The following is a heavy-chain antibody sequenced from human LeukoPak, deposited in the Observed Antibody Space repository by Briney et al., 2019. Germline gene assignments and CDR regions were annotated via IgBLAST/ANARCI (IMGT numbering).Heavy chain of an antibody. D-gene: IGHD3-3*01. V-gene: IGHV4-4*07. CDR3: ARTWSGYIPYYYYYMDV. Sequence: SETLSLTCSVSVVSMNGYYWSWLRQSAGNQLEWIGHVVSSGNTNYNPSLESRVTMSVDTSKKQFSLKLTSVTAADTAVYYCARTWSGYIPYYYYYMDVWGKGTTVTVSS. CDR1: VVSMNGYY. J-gene: IGHJ6*03. CDR2: VVSSGNT.